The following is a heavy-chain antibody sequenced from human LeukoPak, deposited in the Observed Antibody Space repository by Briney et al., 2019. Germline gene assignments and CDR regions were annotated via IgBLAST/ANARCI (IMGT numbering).Heavy chain of an antibody. Sequence: SVKVSSKASGGTFSSYAISWVRQAPGQGLEWMGRIIPILGIANYAQKFQGRVTITADKSTSTAYMELSSLRSEGTAVYYCARALGTTAPFDPWGQGTLVTVSS. J-gene: IGHJ5*02. D-gene: IGHD1-7*01. CDR1: GGTFSSYA. CDR2: IIPILGIA. CDR3: ARALGTTAPFDP. V-gene: IGHV1-69*04.